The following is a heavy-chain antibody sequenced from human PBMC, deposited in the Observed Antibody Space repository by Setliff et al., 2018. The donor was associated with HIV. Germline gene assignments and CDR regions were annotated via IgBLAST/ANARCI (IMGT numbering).Heavy chain of an antibody. D-gene: IGHD2-21*02. J-gene: IGHJ5*02. CDR1: GGSFNGYY. CDR3: ARDSVSGVVTADNNWFDP. Sequence: SETLSLTCTIYGGSFNGYYWSWIRQPAGKGLEWIGRIYPSGSANYNPSLKSRAIISVDTSKNQFSLKLKSVTAADTAVYYCARDSVSGVVTADNNWFDPWGQGILVTVSS. CDR2: IYPSGSA. V-gene: IGHV4-4*07.